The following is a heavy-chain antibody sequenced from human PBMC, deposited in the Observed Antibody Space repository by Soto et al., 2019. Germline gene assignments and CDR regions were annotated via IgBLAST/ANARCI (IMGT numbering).Heavy chain of an antibody. CDR1: GYTFTGYY. CDR3: AGDLGYRYGGEYWFDS. D-gene: IGHD5-18*01. V-gene: IGHV1-2*04. Sequence: QVQLVQSGAEVKKPGASVKVSCKASGYTFTGYYMHWVRQAPGQGLEWMGWINPNSGGTNYAQKFQGSVTMTRDRSISSAYMELRRLRSDDTPVYYCAGDLGYRYGGEYWFDSWGQGTLVTVSS. J-gene: IGHJ5*01. CDR2: INPNSGGT.